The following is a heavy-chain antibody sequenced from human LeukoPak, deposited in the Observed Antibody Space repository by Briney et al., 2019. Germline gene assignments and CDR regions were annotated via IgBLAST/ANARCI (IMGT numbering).Heavy chain of an antibody. D-gene: IGHD2-15*01. CDR1: GFTFSSYA. J-gene: IGHJ4*02. CDR2: ISGNGVTT. Sequence: GGSLRLSCAASGFTFSSYAISWVRQAPGKGLEWVSAISGNGVTTYYADSVKGRFTISRDNSKNTLSLQMNSLRAEDTAVYYCARIKAWSQGYFDYWGQGALVTVSS. V-gene: IGHV3-23*01. CDR3: ARIKAWSQGYFDY.